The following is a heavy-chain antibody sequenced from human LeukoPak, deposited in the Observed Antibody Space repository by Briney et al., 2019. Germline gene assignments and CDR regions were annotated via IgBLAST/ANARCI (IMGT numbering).Heavy chain of an antibody. D-gene: IGHD6-13*01. CDR2: IGAAGDT. J-gene: IGHJ5*02. Sequence: LPGGSLRLSCAASGFTFSRYDMHWVRQATGKGLEWVSGIGAAGDTYYPGSVKGRFTISRENAKNSLYLQMNSLRAEDTAVYYCARGGSSWYSGWFDPWGQGTLVTVSS. V-gene: IGHV3-13*01. CDR1: GFTFSRYD. CDR3: ARGGSSWYSGWFDP.